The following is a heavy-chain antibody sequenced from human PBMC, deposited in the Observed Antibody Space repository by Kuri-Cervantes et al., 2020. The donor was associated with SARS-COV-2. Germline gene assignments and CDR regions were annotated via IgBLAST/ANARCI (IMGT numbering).Heavy chain of an antibody. D-gene: IGHD4-17*01. CDR2: ISGSGGST. J-gene: IGHJ4*02. V-gene: IGHV3-23*01. CDR1: GFTFSSYA. CDR3: TTGTTVTTPLDY. Sequence: GGSLRLSCAASGFTFSSYAMSWVRQAPGKGLEWVSAISGSGGSTYYAAPVKGRFTISRDDSKNTLYLQMNSLKTEDTAVYYCTTGTTVTTPLDYWGQGTLVTVSS.